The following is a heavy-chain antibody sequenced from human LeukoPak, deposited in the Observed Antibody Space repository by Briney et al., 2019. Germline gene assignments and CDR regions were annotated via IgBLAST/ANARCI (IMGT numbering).Heavy chain of an antibody. J-gene: IGHJ4*02. CDR2: ISWNGGKI. CDR3: AKDALDY. V-gene: IGHV3-9*01. CDR1: GFTFDDYA. Sequence: GGSLRLSCVASGFTFDDYAMHWVRQAPGKGLEWVSGISWNGGKIGYADSVQGRFTISRDNAKNSVYLQMNRLRPEDTALYYCAKDALDYWGQGTLVTVSS.